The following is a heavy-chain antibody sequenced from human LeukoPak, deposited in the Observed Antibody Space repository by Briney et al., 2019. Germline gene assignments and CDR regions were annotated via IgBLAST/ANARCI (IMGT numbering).Heavy chain of an antibody. CDR1: GYTFTGYY. CDR2: INPNSGGT. J-gene: IGHJ4*02. CDR3: ARISSGSYFEFDY. D-gene: IGHD1-26*01. V-gene: IGHV1-2*02. Sequence: GASVNVSCKASGYTFTGYYMYWGRQAPGQGLEWMGWINPNSGGTNYAQKFQGRVTMTRDTSISTAYMELSRLRSDDTAVYYCARISSGSYFEFDYWGQGTLVTVSS.